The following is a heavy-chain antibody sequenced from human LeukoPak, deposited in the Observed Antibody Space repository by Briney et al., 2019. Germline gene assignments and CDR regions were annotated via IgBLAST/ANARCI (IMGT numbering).Heavy chain of an antibody. D-gene: IGHD6-19*01. CDR1: GFTFSDYY. CDR3: ARDRSSGWYLGGNFDY. Sequence: GGSLRLSCAASGFTFSDYYMSWIRQAPGKGLEWVSYISSSGSTIYYADSVKGRFTISRDNAKNSLYLQMNSLRAEDTAVYYCARDRSSGWYLGGNFDYWGQGTLVTVSS. J-gene: IGHJ4*02. CDR2: ISSSGSTI. V-gene: IGHV3-11*04.